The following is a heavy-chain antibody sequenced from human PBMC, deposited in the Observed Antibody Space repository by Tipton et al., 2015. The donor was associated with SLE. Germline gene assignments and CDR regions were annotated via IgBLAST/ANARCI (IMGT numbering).Heavy chain of an antibody. V-gene: IGHV3-21*03. CDR1: GFIFSSYS. CDR2: ISSRSSYI. CDR3: ASVMTTVTTGYYYYGMDV. Sequence: SLRLSCAASGFIFSSYSMNWVRQAPGKGLEWVSSISSRSSYIYYADSVKGRFTISRDNAKNSLYLQMNSLRAEDTAVYYCASVMTTVTTGYYYYGMDVWGQVTTVTVSS. J-gene: IGHJ6*02. D-gene: IGHD4-17*01.